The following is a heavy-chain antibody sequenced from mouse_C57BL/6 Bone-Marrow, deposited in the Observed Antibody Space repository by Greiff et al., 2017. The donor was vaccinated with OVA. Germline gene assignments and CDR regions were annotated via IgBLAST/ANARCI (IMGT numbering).Heavy chain of an antibody. D-gene: IGHD2-1*01. J-gene: IGHJ1*03. Sequence: VRLRQSGAELVRPGASVTLSCKASGYNFPDYKMPWLKQTPVQGLEWIGAIVPELGGPAYTRKFKGKAILPADTSSSTAYMELRSLTTEDSAVYDCTRSGGKGDFDVWGTGTTVTVSS. CDR1: GYNFPDYK. CDR3: TRSGGKGDFDV. CDR2: IVPELGGP. V-gene: IGHV1-15*01.